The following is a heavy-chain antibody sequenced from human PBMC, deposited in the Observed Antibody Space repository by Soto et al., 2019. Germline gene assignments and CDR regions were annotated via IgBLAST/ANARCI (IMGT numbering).Heavy chain of an antibody. D-gene: IGHD2-2*01. V-gene: IGHV4-61*01. Sequence: QVQLQESGPGLVKPSETLSLTCSVSGGAVSSGSYFWSWIRQPPGKGLEWIGHFYYSGRTNYNPSLKSRVTILVNTSKNQFSLKLRSVTAADTAVYYCFGCSSTSCPTQFYSNMDVWGQGTTVTVSS. J-gene: IGHJ6*02. CDR1: GGAVSSGSYF. CDR3: FGCSSTSCPTQFYSNMDV. CDR2: FYYSGRT.